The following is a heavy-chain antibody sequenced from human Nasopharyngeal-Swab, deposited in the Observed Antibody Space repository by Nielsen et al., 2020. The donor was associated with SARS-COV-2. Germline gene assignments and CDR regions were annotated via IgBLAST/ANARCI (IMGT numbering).Heavy chain of an antibody. CDR1: GDSISSGGYL. CDR3: ASGQWGTTVTNLTYYYYYGMDV. V-gene: IGHV4-31*03. J-gene: IGHJ6*02. D-gene: IGHD4-17*01. CDR2: IFYSGST. Sequence: LRLSCTVSGDSISSGGYLWSWIRQHPGKGLEWIGYIFYSGSTSYNPSLKSRLTISLDTSKNQFSLKLSSVTAADTAVYYCASGQWGTTVTNLTYYYYYGMDVWGQGTTVTVSS.